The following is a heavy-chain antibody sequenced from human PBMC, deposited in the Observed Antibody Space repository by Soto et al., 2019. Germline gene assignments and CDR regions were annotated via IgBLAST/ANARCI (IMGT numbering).Heavy chain of an antibody. CDR1: GYTFTSYD. CDR3: ARGLNYYDSSGYDH. CDR2: MNPNSGNT. J-gene: IGHJ4*02. D-gene: IGHD3-22*01. Sequence: QVQLVQSGAEAKKPGASVKVSCKPSGYTFTSYDINWVRQATGQGLEWLGWMNPNSGNTGSAQKFRGRITMTSDSSISTAYMELSSLTSEDTAVYSCARGLNYYDSSGYDHWGQGTLVTVSS. V-gene: IGHV1-8*01.